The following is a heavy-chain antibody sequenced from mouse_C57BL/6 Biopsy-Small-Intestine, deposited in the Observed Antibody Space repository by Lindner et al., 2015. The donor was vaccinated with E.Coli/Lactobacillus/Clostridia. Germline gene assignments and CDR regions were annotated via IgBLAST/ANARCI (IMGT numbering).Heavy chain of an antibody. CDR2: INPGSGGT. Sequence: VQLQESGTELVRPGTSVKVSCKASGYVFSNYLIEWVNQRPGQGLEWIGVINPGSGGTNYNEKFKDKATLTADKSSSTAYMQLSGLTSEDSAVYFCARGTEYFDYWGQGTTLTVSS. V-gene: IGHV1-54*01. D-gene: IGHD4-1*01. J-gene: IGHJ2*01. CDR3: ARGTEYFDY. CDR1: GYVFSNYL.